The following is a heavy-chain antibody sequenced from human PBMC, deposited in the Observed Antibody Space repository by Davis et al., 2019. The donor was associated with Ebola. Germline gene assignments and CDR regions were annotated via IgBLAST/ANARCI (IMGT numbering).Heavy chain of an antibody. CDR3: ARTCIAAAGTDYYYYGMDV. V-gene: IGHV4-34*01. J-gene: IGHJ6*04. Sequence: MPSETLSLTCAVYGGSFSGYYWSWIRQPPGKGLEWIGEINHSGSTNYNPSLKSRVTISVDTSKNQFSLKLSSVTAADTAVYYCARTCIAAAGTDYYYYGMDVWGKGTTVTVSS. CDR2: INHSGST. D-gene: IGHD6-13*01. CDR1: GGSFSGYY.